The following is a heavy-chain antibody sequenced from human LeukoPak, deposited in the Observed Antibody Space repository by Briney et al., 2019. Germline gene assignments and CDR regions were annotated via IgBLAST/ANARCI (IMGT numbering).Heavy chain of an antibody. J-gene: IGHJ5*02. Sequence: PSETLSLTCAVYGGSFSGYYWSWIRQPPGKGLEWIGEINHSGSTNYNPSLKSRVTISVDTSKNQFSLKLSSVAAADTAVYYCARGRGLELRRRWFDPWGQGTLATVSS. D-gene: IGHD1-7*01. CDR1: GGSFSGYY. CDR2: INHSGST. CDR3: ARGRGLELRRRWFDP. V-gene: IGHV4-34*01.